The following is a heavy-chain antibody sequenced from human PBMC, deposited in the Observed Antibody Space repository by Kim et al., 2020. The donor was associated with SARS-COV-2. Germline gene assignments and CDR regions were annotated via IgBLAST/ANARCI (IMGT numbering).Heavy chain of an antibody. CDR1: GGSISSGSYY. V-gene: IGHV4-61*02. J-gene: IGHJ6*02. D-gene: IGHD4-17*01. Sequence: SETLSLTCTVSGGSISSGSYYWSWIRQPAGKGLEWIGRIYTSGSTNYNPSLKSRVTISVDTSKNQFSLKLSSVTAADTAVYYCARAGTTQLYYYYYGMDVWGQGTTVTVSS. CDR3: ARAGTTQLYYYYYGMDV. CDR2: IYTSGST.